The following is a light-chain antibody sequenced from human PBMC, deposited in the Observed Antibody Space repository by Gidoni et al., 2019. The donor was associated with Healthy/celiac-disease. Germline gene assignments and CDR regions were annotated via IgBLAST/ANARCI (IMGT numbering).Light chain of an antibody. CDR1: SSNIGSTY. J-gene: IGLJ2*01. V-gene: IGLV1-47*01. Sequence: QSVLTQPPSASGTPGQRLPLSCSGSSSNIGSTYVYCYQQLPGPAPKLLIYRNNQRPSGVPDRFSGSKSGTSASLAISGLRSEDEADYYCAAWDDSLSGRVFGGGTKLTVL. CDR3: AAWDDSLSGRV. CDR2: RNN.